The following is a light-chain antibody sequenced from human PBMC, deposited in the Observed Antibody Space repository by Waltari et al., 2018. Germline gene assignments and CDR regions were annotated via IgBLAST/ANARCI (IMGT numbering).Light chain of an antibody. CDR3: TSYTSSHSLV. Sequence: QSALTQPASVSGSPGPSITIPCTGTSRDVGAYHYHSCYQQHPGKAPKLVIFDVIYRPSGVSILFSGSKSGNTASLTISGLQAEDEADYYCTSYTSSHSLVFGTGTRVTV. V-gene: IGLV2-14*03. J-gene: IGLJ1*01. CDR2: DVI. CDR1: SRDVGAYHY.